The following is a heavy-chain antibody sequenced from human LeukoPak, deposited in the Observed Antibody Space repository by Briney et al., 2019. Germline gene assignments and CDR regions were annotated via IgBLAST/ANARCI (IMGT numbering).Heavy chain of an antibody. CDR3: ARVEAVAGTGVSDI. Sequence: GASVKVSCKASGYTLSSYGVTWVRQAPGQGLEWVGWISGYNGNTQYAQKLQARVTITTDTSTSTAYMELRSLRSDDTAVYYCARVEAVAGTGVSDIWGQGTMVTVSS. J-gene: IGHJ3*02. CDR2: ISGYNGNT. CDR1: GYTLSSYG. V-gene: IGHV1-18*01. D-gene: IGHD6-19*01.